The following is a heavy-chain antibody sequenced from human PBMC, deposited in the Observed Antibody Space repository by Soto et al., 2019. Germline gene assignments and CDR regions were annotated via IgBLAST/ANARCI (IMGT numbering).Heavy chain of an antibody. CDR2: IWYDGSNK. V-gene: IGHV3-33*01. Sequence: QVQLVESGGGVVQPGRSLRLSCAASGFTFSSYGMHWVRQAPGKGLEWVAVIWYDGSNKYYADSVKGRFTISRDNSKNTLYLQMNSLRAEDTAVYYCARVPILVHYYYGMDVWGQGTTVTVSS. CDR1: GFTFSSYG. CDR3: ARVPILVHYYYGMDV. J-gene: IGHJ6*02.